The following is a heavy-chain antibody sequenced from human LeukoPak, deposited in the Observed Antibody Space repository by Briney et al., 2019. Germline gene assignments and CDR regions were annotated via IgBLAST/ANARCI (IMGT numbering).Heavy chain of an antibody. J-gene: IGHJ6*03. V-gene: IGHV4-38-2*01. CDR2: LYHSDSV. CDR3: ARQHDSYFYYYVDV. Sequence: SETLSLTCAVSGYSVNNGYYWVWIRQPPGKGLEWIGSLYHSDSVYYNTALQSRVSMSVDTSKNQLSLKLSFVTAADTAVYYCARQHDSYFYYYVDVWGSGTTVTVSS. CDR1: GYSVNNGYY.